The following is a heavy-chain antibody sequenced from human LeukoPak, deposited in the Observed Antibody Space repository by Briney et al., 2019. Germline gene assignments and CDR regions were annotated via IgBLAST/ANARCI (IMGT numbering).Heavy chain of an antibody. CDR2: IYASGYT. V-gene: IGHV4-4*07. D-gene: IGHD3-10*01. CDR1: GDSISSYY. Sequence: SETLSLTCTVSGDSISSYYWNWIRQPAGKGLEWIGRIYASGYTEYNPSLQTRVTMPVDTSKNEFSLKVDTVTAADTAVYFCARNHIVTGTYFDSWGQGILVTVSS. CDR3: ARNHIVTGTYFDS. J-gene: IGHJ4*02.